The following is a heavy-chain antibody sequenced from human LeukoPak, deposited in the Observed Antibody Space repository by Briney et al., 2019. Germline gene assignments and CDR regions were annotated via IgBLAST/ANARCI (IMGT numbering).Heavy chain of an antibody. D-gene: IGHD5-12*01. CDR3: AGRDANLDIVPTLFPFDY. V-gene: IGHV4-59*01. J-gene: IGHJ4*02. CDR1: GGSISSYH. Sequence: LETLSLTCAVSGGSISSYHWSWFRQAPGKGLEWIGYMYNSGSTNFNPSLKSRVTISGDTSKNQFSLKLSSVTAADTAVYYCAGRDANLDIVPTLFPFDYWGQGALATVSS. CDR2: MYNSGST.